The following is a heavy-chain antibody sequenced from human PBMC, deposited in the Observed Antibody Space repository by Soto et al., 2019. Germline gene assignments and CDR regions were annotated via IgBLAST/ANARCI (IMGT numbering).Heavy chain of an antibody. J-gene: IGHJ4*01. CDR3: ASTYDSSGYYWELDY. V-gene: IGHV1-3*01. CDR2: INAGNGNT. D-gene: IGHD3-22*01. CDR1: GYTFTSYA. Sequence: ASVKVSCKASGYTFTSYAVHWVRPASGQRLEWMGWINAGNGNTKYSQKFQGRVTITRDTSASTAYMELSSLRSEDTAVYYCASTYDSSGYYWELDYWGQGTLVNVS.